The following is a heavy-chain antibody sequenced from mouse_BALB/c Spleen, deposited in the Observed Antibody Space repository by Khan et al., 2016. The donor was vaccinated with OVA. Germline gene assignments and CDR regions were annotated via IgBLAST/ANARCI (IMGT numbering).Heavy chain of an antibody. CDR2: INPYNDGP. D-gene: IGHD1-1*01. CDR3: ARDYGSSFWFAY. Sequence: VRLQQSGPELVKPGASVKMSCKASGYTFTNYIIHWVKQKPGQGLEWIGYINPYNDGPKYNQKFKGKATLASDKSSSTAYMDLSGLTSEDSAVYYCARDYGSSFWFAYWGQGTLVTVSA. J-gene: IGHJ3*01. V-gene: IGHV1S136*01. CDR1: GYTFTNYI.